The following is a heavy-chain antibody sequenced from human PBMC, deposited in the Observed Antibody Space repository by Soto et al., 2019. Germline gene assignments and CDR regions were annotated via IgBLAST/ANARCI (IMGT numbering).Heavy chain of an antibody. CDR2: INAGNGNT. J-gene: IGHJ6*02. D-gene: IGHD6-6*01. CDR3: ASGSSSSLHYYYYYGMDV. CDR1: GYTFTSYA. V-gene: IGHV1-3*01. Sequence: ASVKVSCKASGYTFTSYAMHWVRQAPGQRLEWMGWINAGNGNTKYSQKFQGRVTITRDTSASTAYMELSSLRSEDTAVYYCASGSSSSLHYYYYYGMDVWGQGTTVTASS.